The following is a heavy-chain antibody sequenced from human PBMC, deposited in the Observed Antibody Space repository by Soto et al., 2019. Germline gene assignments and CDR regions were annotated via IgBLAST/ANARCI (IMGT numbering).Heavy chain of an antibody. Sequence: SETLSLTCTVSGGSISSYYWSWIRQPPGKGLEWIGYNYYSGSTNYNPYLKSRINKSVDTSKNQISQKLNSVTAADTAVYYCARRRILTNWFDPWGQGTLVTVSS. V-gene: IGHV4-59*08. CDR3: ARRRILTNWFDP. CDR1: GGSISSYY. J-gene: IGHJ5*02. CDR2: NYYSGST. D-gene: IGHD3-9*01.